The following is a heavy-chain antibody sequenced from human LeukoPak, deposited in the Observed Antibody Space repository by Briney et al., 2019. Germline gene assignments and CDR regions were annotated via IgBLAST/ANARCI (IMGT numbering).Heavy chain of an antibody. CDR2: ISSSGSTI. CDR1: GFTFSDYY. CDR3: ARDPGYSYGSIWFDP. D-gene: IGHD5-18*01. V-gene: IGHV3-11*01. Sequence: TGGSLRLSCAASGFTFSDYYMSWIRQAPGKGLEWVSYISSSGSTIYYADSVKGRFTISRDNAKNSLYLQMNSLRAEDTAVYYCARDPGYSYGSIWFDPWGQGTLVTVSS. J-gene: IGHJ5*02.